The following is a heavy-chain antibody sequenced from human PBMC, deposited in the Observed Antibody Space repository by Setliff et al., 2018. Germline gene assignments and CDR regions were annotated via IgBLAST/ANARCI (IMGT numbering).Heavy chain of an antibody. CDR1: GDSISNTGYY. CDR2: IYNSGCT. Sequence: LSLTCIVAGDSISNTGYYWGWIRQPPGKGLEWIGRIYNSGCTNCNPSLESRVTISVDTSKNQVSLKLTSVTVADTAVYYCARDYWGSLDYWGQGILVTVPS. J-gene: IGHJ4*02. V-gene: IGHV4-39*02. CDR3: ARDYWGSLDY. D-gene: IGHD7-27*01.